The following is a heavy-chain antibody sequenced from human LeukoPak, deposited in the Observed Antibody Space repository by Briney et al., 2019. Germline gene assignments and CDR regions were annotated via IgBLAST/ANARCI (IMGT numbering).Heavy chain of an antibody. Sequence: GGSLRLSCAASGFTFSDYAMNWVRQAPGKGLEWVSYISSSGSTIYYADSVKGRFTISRDNAKNSLYLQMNSLRAEDTAVYYCARNGEYCSSTSCGDYWGQGTLVTVSS. J-gene: IGHJ4*02. CDR1: GFTFSDYA. CDR2: ISSSGSTI. V-gene: IGHV3-11*04. CDR3: ARNGEYCSSTSCGDY. D-gene: IGHD2-2*01.